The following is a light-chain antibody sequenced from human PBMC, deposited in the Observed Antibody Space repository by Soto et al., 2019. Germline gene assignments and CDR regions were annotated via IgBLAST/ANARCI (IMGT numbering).Light chain of an antibody. V-gene: IGKV1-39*01. Sequence: DIQMTQSPSSLSASVGDRVTITCRASQTISTYLNWYQQKVGKAPRLLIYAASSLQGGVPSRFSGSGSGTDFTLTISSLQPEDFATDYCQQSVSTPWTFGQGTNVDIK. CDR3: QQSVSTPWT. J-gene: IGKJ1*01. CDR1: QTISTY. CDR2: AAS.